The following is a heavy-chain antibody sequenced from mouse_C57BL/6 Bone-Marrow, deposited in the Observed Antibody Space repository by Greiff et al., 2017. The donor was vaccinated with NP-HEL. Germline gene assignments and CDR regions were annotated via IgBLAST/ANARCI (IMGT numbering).Heavy chain of an antibody. CDR1: GYTFTSYW. Sequence: QVQLQQPGAELVKPGASVKMSCKASGYTFTSYWITWVKQRPGQGLEWIGDIYPGSGSTNYNEKFKSKATLTVDTSSSTAYMQLSSLTSEDSAVYYCAIDSSGQYYFDYWGQGTTLTVSS. J-gene: IGHJ2*01. V-gene: IGHV1-55*01. CDR2: IYPGSGST. D-gene: IGHD3-2*02. CDR3: AIDSSGQYYFDY.